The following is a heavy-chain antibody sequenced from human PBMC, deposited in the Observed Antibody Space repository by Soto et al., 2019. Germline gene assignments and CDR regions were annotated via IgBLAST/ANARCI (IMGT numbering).Heavy chain of an antibody. D-gene: IGHD6-13*01. J-gene: IGHJ5*02. CDR1: GFTFSSYW. CDR2: INSDGRRT. Sequence: EVQLVESGGGLVQPGESLRLSCAASGFTFSSYWMHWVRQAPGKGLVWVSRINSDGRRTNYADSVKARFTVSRDNATNTQYLEMNSLTDEDTAVYYCRRVLTGSWNGFAPWGQGVLVTVS. CDR3: RRVLTGSWNGFAP. V-gene: IGHV3-74*01.